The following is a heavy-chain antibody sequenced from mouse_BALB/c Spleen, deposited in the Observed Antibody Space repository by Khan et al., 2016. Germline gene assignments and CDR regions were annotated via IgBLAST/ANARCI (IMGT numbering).Heavy chain of an antibody. V-gene: IGHV5-12-2*01. CDR2: ITNGGGST. CDR1: GFTFSSYT. Sequence: EVELVESGGGLVQPGGSLKLSCAASGFTFSSYTLSWVRQTPEKRLEWVAYITNGGGSTYYPDTLEGRFTISRDNAKHTLYLQMSSLKSEDTAMYYCARHEGTEFAYWCQGTLVTVSA. CDR3: ARHEGTEFAY. J-gene: IGHJ3*01. D-gene: IGHD3-3*01.